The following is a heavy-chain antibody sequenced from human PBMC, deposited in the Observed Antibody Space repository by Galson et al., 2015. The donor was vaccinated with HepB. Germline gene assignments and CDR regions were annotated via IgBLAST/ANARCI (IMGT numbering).Heavy chain of an antibody. D-gene: IGHD2-2*01. Sequence: SVKVSCKASGFTFTSSAVQWVRQARGQRLEWVGWIVVGSGNTNYAQKFQERVTITRDMSTSTAYMELSSLRSEDTAVYYCAADRYCSSTSCYGYMDVWGKGTTVTVSS. V-gene: IGHV1-58*01. CDR2: IVVGSGNT. J-gene: IGHJ6*03. CDR3: AADRYCSSTSCYGYMDV. CDR1: GFTFTSSA.